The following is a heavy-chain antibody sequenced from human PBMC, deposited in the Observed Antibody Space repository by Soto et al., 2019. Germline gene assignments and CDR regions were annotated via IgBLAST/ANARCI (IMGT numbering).Heavy chain of an antibody. CDR3: ARMPCMDV. V-gene: IGHV1-69*13. Sequence: VASVKVSCKASGGTFSSYAISWVRQAPGRGLEWMGGSIPIFATANYAQKFQGRVTITADESTSTADMELSSLRSEDTAVYYRARMPCMDVWGQGTTGTVSS. CDR2: SIPIFATA. J-gene: IGHJ6*02. D-gene: IGHD2-2*01. CDR1: GGTFSSYA.